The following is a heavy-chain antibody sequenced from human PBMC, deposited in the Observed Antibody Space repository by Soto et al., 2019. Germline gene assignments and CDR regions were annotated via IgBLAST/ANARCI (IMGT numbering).Heavy chain of an antibody. CDR3: AGGAPQEYYYDSSGFDY. J-gene: IGHJ4*02. V-gene: IGHV1-69*13. CDR2: IIPIFGTA. Sequence: ASVKVSCKASGGTFSSYAISWVRQAPGRGLEWMGGIIPIFGTANYAQKFQGRVTITADESTSTAYMELSSLRSEDTAVYYCAGGAPQEYYYDSSGFDYLGQGTLVTVSS. CDR1: GGTFSSYA. D-gene: IGHD3-22*01.